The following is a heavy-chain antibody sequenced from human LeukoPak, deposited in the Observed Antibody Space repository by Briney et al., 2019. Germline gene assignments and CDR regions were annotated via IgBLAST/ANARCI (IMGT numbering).Heavy chain of an antibody. J-gene: IGHJ4*02. CDR1: GGSISSYY. V-gene: IGHV4-59*01. D-gene: IGHD1-26*01. CDR3: ARPWVY. Sequence: SETLSLTCTVSGGSISSYYWSWIRQSPGKGLEWIGYIYYSGSTNYNPSLKSRVMMSVDASKNQFSLRLTSVTAADSAVYYCARPWVYWGQGILVTVSS. CDR2: IYYSGST.